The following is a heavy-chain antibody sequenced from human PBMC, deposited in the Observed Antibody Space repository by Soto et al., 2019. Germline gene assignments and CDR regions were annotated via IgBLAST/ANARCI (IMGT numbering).Heavy chain of an antibody. D-gene: IGHD6-19*01. CDR3: ARHSSGWSPGWFDP. J-gene: IGHJ5*02. V-gene: IGHV4-39*01. Sequence: SETLSLTCTVSGGYISSSSYYWGWIRQPPGKGLEWIGSIYYSGSTYYNPSLKSRVTISVDTSKNQFSLKLSSVTAADTAVYYCARHSSGWSPGWFDPWGQGTLVTVSS. CDR2: IYYSGST. CDR1: GGYISSSSYY.